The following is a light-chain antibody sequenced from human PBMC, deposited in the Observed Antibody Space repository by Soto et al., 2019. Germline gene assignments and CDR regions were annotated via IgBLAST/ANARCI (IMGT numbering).Light chain of an antibody. J-gene: IGLJ1*01. Sequence: QSVLTQPHSVSGAPGQRVTISCTGSSSNIGAGYDVHWYQQLPGTAPKLLIYGNSTRPSGVPDRFSGSKSGTSASLAITGLQAEDEADYYWQSYASSLSGLVFGTGTKLTVL. CDR1: SSNIGAGYD. V-gene: IGLV1-40*01. CDR3: QSYASSLSGLV. CDR2: GNS.